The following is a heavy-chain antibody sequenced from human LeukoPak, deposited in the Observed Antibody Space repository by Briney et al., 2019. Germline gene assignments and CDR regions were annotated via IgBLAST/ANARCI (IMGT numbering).Heavy chain of an antibody. CDR3: AIGDFWSGYLYNDY. J-gene: IGHJ4*02. CDR2: INTNTGNP. Sequence: ASVKVSCKASGYTFTSYAMNWVRQAPGQGLEWMGWINTNTGNPTYAQGFTGRFVFSLDTSVSTAYLQISSLKAEDTAVYYCAIGDFWSGYLYNDYWGQGTLVTVSS. V-gene: IGHV7-4-1*02. CDR1: GYTFTSYA. D-gene: IGHD3-3*01.